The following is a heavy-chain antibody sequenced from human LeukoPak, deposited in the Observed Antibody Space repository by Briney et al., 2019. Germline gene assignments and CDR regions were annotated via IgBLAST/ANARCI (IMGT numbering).Heavy chain of an antibody. CDR2: IYHSGST. Sequence: KPSETLSLTCTVSGYSISSGYYWGWIRQPPGKGLEWIGSIYHSGSTYNNPSLKSRVTISVDTSKNQFSLKLSSVTAADTAVYYCARVGYGGNSDHDAFDIWGQGTMVTVSS. J-gene: IGHJ3*02. CDR3: ARVGYGGNSDHDAFDI. CDR1: GYSISSGYY. V-gene: IGHV4-38-2*02. D-gene: IGHD4-23*01.